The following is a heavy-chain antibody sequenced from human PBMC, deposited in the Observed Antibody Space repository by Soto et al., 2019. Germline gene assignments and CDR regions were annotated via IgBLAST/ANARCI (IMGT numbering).Heavy chain of an antibody. Sequence: PSETLSLTCTVSGGSISSGDYSWSWIRQPPGKGLEWIGYIYHSGSTYYNPSLKSRVTISVDRSKNQFSLKLSSVTAADTAVYYCARDTRYYGVGYFDYWGQGTLVTVSS. D-gene: IGHD4-17*01. CDR3: ARDTRYYGVGYFDY. CDR1: GGSISSGDYS. V-gene: IGHV4-30-2*01. J-gene: IGHJ4*02. CDR2: IYHSGST.